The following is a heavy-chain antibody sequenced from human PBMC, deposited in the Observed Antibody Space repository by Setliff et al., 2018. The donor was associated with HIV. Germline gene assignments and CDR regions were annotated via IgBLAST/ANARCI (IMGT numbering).Heavy chain of an antibody. J-gene: IGHJ4*02. Sequence: SETLSLTCTVSGGSISGYYWSWIRQPPGKGLELVGYIYTSGSTHYNHSLKSRVTISVDTYKNQFSLKLSSVTAADTAVYYCASPASGGSSGQYHYWGQGTLVTVSS. D-gene: IGHD6-19*01. CDR1: GGSISGYY. CDR2: IYTSGST. V-gene: IGHV4-4*09. CDR3: ASPASGGSSGQYHY.